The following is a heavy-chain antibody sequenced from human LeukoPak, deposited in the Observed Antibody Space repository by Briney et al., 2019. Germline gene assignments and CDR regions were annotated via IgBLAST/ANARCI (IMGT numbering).Heavy chain of an antibody. CDR1: GYTFTSYG. CDR2: ISAYNGNT. CDR3: ARQYCSGGSCYERSYYYYYYYMDV. Sequence: ASVKVSCKASGYTFTSYGISWVRQAPGQGLEWMGWISAYNGNTNYAQKLQGRVTMTTDTSTSTAYMGLRSLRSDDTAVYYCARQYCSGGSCYERSYYYYYYYMDVWGKGTTVTVSS. D-gene: IGHD2-15*01. J-gene: IGHJ6*03. V-gene: IGHV1-18*01.